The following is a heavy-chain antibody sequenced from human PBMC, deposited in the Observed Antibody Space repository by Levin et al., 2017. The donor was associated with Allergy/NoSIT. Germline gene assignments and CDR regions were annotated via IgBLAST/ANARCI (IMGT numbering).Heavy chain of an antibody. CDR2: IKSDGSET. CDR3: ARDRNFKCSSTSCYVAFDI. V-gene: IGHV3-74*01. D-gene: IGHD2-2*01. Sequence: GGSLRLSCAASGFTFSSYWMHWVRQAPGKGLVWVSRIKSDGSETNYGDSVKGRFTISRDNAKNTLYLQMNSLRAEDTAVYYCARDRNFKCSSTSCYVAFDIWGQGTLVTVSS. J-gene: IGHJ3*02. CDR1: GFTFSSYW.